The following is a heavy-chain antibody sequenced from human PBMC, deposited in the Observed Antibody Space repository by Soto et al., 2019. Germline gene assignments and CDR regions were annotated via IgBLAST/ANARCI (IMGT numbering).Heavy chain of an antibody. V-gene: IGHV1-69*12. D-gene: IGHD1-26*01. J-gene: IGHJ4*02. CDR3: ARVLVGATWTFDY. CDR1: GGTFSSYA. CDR2: IIPIFGTA. Sequence: QVQLVQSGAEVKKHGSSVKVSCKASGGTFSSYAISWLRQAPGQGLEWMGGIIPIFGTANYAQKFKGRVTITADESTSTAYMELSSLRAEDTALYYCARVLVGATWTFDYWGQGTLVTVSS.